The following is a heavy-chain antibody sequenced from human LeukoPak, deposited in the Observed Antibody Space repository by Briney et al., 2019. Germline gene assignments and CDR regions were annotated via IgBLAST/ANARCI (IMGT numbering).Heavy chain of an antibody. CDR2: IYAGDSDI. CDR1: GYRFTNLW. D-gene: IGHD1-26*01. CDR3: ARQGEVFDY. V-gene: IGHV5-51*01. Sequence: GESLKISCKGSGYRFTNLWIGWVRQMPGKGLEWMGIIYAGDSDIRYCPSFQGQVTISVDKSISTAYLQWSSLKASDTAMYYCARQGEVFDYWGQGTLVTVSS. J-gene: IGHJ4*02.